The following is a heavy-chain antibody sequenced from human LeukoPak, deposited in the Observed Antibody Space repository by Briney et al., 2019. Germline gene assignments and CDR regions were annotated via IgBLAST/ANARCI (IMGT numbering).Heavy chain of an antibody. CDR2: INTDGSST. Sequence: GGSLRLSCVASGLSVSSNYMSWVRQAPGKGLVWVSRINTDGSSTSYADSVKGRFTISRDNVKNMLYLQMNSLRAEDTAVYYCARTYWHDYWGQGTLVTVSS. J-gene: IGHJ4*02. V-gene: IGHV3-74*01. CDR3: ARTYWHDY. D-gene: IGHD2-15*01. CDR1: GLSVSSNY.